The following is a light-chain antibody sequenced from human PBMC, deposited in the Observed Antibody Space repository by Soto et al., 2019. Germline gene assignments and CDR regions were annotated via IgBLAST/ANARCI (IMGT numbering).Light chain of an antibody. CDR1: QSFSSGY. CDR3: HQYGSSRPFP. V-gene: IGKV3-20*01. CDR2: GAS. Sequence: DIVLTQSPGTLSLSPGERATLSCRASQSFSSGYLAWYQQKPGQAPRLLIYGASTRATDIPDRYSGSESGTEFTLTISRLEPEDFAVYYCHQYGSSRPFPFGPGTKLEI. J-gene: IGKJ2*01.